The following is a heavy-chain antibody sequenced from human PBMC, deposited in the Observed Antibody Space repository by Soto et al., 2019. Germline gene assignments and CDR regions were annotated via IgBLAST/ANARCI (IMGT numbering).Heavy chain of an antibody. CDR1: GFTFSSYS. CDR3: ARDSAVAAYFDY. Sequence: GGSLRLSCAASGFTFSSYSMNWVRQAPGKGLEWVSSISSSSYIYYADSVKGRFTISRDNAKNSLYLQMNSLRAEDTAVYYCARDSAVAAYFDYWGQGTLVTVSS. J-gene: IGHJ4*02. V-gene: IGHV3-21*01. CDR2: ISSSSYI. D-gene: IGHD6-19*01.